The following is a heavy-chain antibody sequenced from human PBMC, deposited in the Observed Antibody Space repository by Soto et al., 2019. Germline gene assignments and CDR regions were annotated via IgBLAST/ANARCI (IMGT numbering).Heavy chain of an antibody. CDR2: ISYDGSNK. D-gene: IGHD6-13*01. J-gene: IGHJ6*02. CDR1: GFTFSSYG. Sequence: HPGGSLRLSCAASGFTFSSYGMHWVRQAPGKGLEWVAVISYDGSNKYYADSVKGRFTISRDNSKNTLYLQMNSLRAEDTAVYYCAKSWIAAVLSSPRYYYGMDVWGQGTTVTVSS. V-gene: IGHV3-30*18. CDR3: AKSWIAAVLSSPRYYYGMDV.